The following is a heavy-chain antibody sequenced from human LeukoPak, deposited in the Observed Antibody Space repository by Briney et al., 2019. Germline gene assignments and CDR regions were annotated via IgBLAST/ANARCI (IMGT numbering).Heavy chain of an antibody. CDR1: GFTFSSYS. D-gene: IGHD6-19*01. CDR3: ARDVSNSGWYEGTFDV. V-gene: IGHV3-21*04. J-gene: IGHJ3*01. CDR2: ISSSSSYI. Sequence: GGSLRLSCAASGFTFSSYSMNWVRQAPGKGLEWVSSISSSSSYIYYADSVKGRFTISRDNAKNSLYLQMNSLRAEDTAVYYCARDVSNSGWYEGTFDVWGQGTMVTVSS.